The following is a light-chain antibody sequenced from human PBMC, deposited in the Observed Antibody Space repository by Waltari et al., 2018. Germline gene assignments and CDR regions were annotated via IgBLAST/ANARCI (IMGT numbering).Light chain of an antibody. CDR2: DNT. V-gene: IGLV1-51*01. CDR3: AIWDSSLSIVI. Sequence: QYVLTQPPSVSAAPGQRVTISCSGSSSNIGNNYVSWSQQLPGTVPKLLIFDNTQRPSGIPDRFSGSKSGTSATLDITGLQTGDEADYYCAIWDSSLSIVIFGGGTKLTVL. J-gene: IGLJ2*01. CDR1: SSNIGNNY.